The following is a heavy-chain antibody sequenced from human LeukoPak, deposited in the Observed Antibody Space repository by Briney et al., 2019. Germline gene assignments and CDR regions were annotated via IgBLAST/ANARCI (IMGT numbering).Heavy chain of an antibody. CDR3: ASDYYDSSGSPFDY. CDR2: IIPIFGTT. Sequence: SVKVTCKASGCTFSSYAINWVRQAPGQGLEWMGRIIPIFGTTNYAQKFQGRVTITTDESTSTAYMELSSLRSEDTAVYYCASDYYDSSGSPFDYWGQGTLVTVSS. J-gene: IGHJ4*02. V-gene: IGHV1-69*05. CDR1: GCTFSSYA. D-gene: IGHD3-22*01.